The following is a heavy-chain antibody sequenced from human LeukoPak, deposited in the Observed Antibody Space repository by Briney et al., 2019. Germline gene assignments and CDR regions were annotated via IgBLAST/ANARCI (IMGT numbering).Heavy chain of an antibody. Sequence: GASVKVSCKASGYTFTSYYMHWVRQAPGQGLEWMGIINPSGGSTSYAQKFQGRVTMTRDTSTSTVYMELSSLRSEETAVYYCARGFRRNVLLWFGELGGWFDPWGQGTLVTVSS. CDR1: GYTFTSYY. J-gene: IGHJ5*02. CDR2: INPSGGST. V-gene: IGHV1-46*01. CDR3: ARGFRRNVLLWFGELGGWFDP. D-gene: IGHD3-10*01.